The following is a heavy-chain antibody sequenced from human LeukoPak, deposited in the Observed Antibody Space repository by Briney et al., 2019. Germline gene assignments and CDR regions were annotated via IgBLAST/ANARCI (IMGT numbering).Heavy chain of an antibody. CDR1: SGSIRSNY. J-gene: IGHJ5*02. V-gene: IGHV4-59*12. Sequence: SETLSLTCTVSSGSIRSNYWSWIRQPPGKGLEWIGYIYYSGSTNYNPSLKSRVTISVDTSKNQFSLKLSSVTAADTAVYYCARRKTPGIAAAGTRFDPWGQGTLVTVSS. CDR2: IYYSGST. D-gene: IGHD6-13*01. CDR3: ARRKTPGIAAAGTRFDP.